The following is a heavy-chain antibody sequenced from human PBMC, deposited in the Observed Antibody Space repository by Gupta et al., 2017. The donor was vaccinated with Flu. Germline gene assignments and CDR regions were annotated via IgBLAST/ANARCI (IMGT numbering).Heavy chain of an antibody. CDR3: AKDFSSGHFLGIES. D-gene: IGHD3-22*01. Sequence: RQPPGKGLELVSSINWNSDRKAYADSVKGRATISRDNVKKSLYLELSSLRREDTADYYCAKDFSSGHFLGIESWGRGTSVSVSS. CDR2: INWNSDRK. V-gene: IGHV3-9*01. J-gene: IGHJ4*02.